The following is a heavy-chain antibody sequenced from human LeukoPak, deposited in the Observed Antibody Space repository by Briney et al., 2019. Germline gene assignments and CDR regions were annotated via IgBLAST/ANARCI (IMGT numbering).Heavy chain of an antibody. CDR1: GYTFTSYG. D-gene: IGHD3-10*01. Sequence: GASVKVSCKASGYTFTSYGISWVRQAPGQGLEWMGWIRAYNGNTNYAQKLQGRVTMTTDTSTSTAYMELRSLRSDDTAVYYCARFRVGGSGSYYPPFDPWGQGTLVTVSS. CDR3: ARFRVGGSGSYYPPFDP. CDR2: IRAYNGNT. J-gene: IGHJ5*02. V-gene: IGHV1-18*01.